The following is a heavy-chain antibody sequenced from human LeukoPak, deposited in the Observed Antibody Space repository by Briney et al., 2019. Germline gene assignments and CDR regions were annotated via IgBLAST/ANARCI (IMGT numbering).Heavy chain of an antibody. D-gene: IGHD4-11*01. Sequence: GGSLRLSCAASGFTVTSNHVGWVRQAPGKGREWVAVISYDGSNKNYADSVEGRFTISRDNAKNSLYLQMNSLRAEDTAVYYCAVNEGYFDYWGQGTLVTVSS. CDR1: GFTVTSNH. CDR3: AVNEGYFDY. CDR2: ISYDGSNK. V-gene: IGHV3-30*03. J-gene: IGHJ4*02.